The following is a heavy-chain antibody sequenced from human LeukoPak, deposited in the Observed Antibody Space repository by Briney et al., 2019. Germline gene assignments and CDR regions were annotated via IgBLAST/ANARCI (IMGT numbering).Heavy chain of an antibody. Sequence: SVKVSCKASGYTFSSYAISWVRQAPGQGLEWMGGIIPIFGTANYAQKFQGRVTITTDESTSTAYMELSSLRSEDTAVYYCARARRRFGELFPNLLFDYWGQGTLVTVSS. CDR3: ARARRRFGELFPNLLFDY. J-gene: IGHJ4*02. V-gene: IGHV1-69*05. CDR1: GYTFSSYA. D-gene: IGHD3-10*01. CDR2: IIPIFGTA.